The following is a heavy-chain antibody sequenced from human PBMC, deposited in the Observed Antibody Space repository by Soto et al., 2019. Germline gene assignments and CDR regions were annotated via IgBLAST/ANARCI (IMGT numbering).Heavy chain of an antibody. J-gene: IGHJ4*01. V-gene: IGHV3-53*01. CDR1: GFTVSNKY. D-gene: IGHD1-1*01. CDR3: TRDAVDGALDDY. CDR2: IYADGRT. Sequence: PGGSLRLSCAAYGFTVSNKYFSWVRQAPGKGLEWVSVIYADGRTFYADSVKGRFTISRDSSKNTLFLQMHSLRVEDTALYYCTRDAVDGALDDYWGQGTPVT.